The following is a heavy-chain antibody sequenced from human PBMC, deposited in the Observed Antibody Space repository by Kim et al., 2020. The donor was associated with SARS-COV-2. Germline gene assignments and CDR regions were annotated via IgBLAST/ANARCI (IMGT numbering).Heavy chain of an antibody. CDR3: AREGVDDSSGYYAYFDY. J-gene: IGHJ4*02. Sequence: GGSLRLSCAASGFTFSSYAMHWVRQAPGKGLEWVAVISYVGSNKYYADSVKGRFTISRDNSKNTLYLQMNSLRAEDTAVYYCAREGVDDSSGYYAYFDYCGQGALVTVSS. D-gene: IGHD3-22*01. CDR1: GFTFSSYA. V-gene: IGHV3-30*04. CDR2: ISYVGSNK.